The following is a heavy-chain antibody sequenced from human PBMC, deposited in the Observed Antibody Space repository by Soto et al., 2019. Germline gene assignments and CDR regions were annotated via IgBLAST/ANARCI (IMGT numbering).Heavy chain of an antibody. D-gene: IGHD6-13*01. CDR2: ISYDGSNK. J-gene: IGHJ4*02. CDR3: ARDRAAAGTVYYFDY. V-gene: IGHV3-30-3*01. CDR1: GFTLSSYG. Sequence: GGSLRLSWAASGFTLSSYGMHWVRQAPGKGLEWVAVISYDGSNKYYADSVKGRFTISRDNSKNTLYLQMNSLRAEDTAVYYCARDRAAAGTVYYFDYWGQGTLVTVSS.